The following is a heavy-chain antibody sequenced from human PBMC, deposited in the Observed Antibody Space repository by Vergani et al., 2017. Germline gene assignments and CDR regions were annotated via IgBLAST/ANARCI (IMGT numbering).Heavy chain of an antibody. CDR1: GGSISSGDYY. CDR2: SYYSGST. D-gene: IGHD2-2*01. Sequence: QVQLQESGPGLVKPSQTLSLTCTVSGGSISSGDYYWSWIRQPPGKGMEWIGYSYYSGSTYYNPSLKRRVTISVYTSKNKFSLKLSSVTAADTDVDYCARAASGYCSSTSCYSYYYYYMDVWGKGTTVTVSS. CDR3: ARAASGYCSSTSCYSYYYYYMDV. V-gene: IGHV4-30-4*08. J-gene: IGHJ6*03.